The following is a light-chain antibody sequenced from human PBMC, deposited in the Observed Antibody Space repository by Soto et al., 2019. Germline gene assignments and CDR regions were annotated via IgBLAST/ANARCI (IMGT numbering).Light chain of an antibody. V-gene: IGKV1-27*01. Sequence: DIQMTQSPSSLSASVGDRVTITCRASQGISNYLAWYQQKPGKVPKLLIYTASTWQSGVPSRFSGRGSGNDFTLTISSLHPEDVATYYCQKYNSDPWTFGQGNKVDI. CDR3: QKYNSDPWT. J-gene: IGKJ1*01. CDR2: TAS. CDR1: QGISNY.